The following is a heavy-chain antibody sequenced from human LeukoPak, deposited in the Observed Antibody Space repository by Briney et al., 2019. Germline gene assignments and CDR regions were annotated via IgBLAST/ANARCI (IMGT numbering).Heavy chain of an antibody. Sequence: ASVKVSCKASGYTFTGYYMHWVRQAPGQGLEWMGWINPNSGGTNYAQKFQGRVTMTRDTSISTAYMELSRLRSDDTAVYYCARDCGGQLGTHYYYYYMDVWGKGTTVTVSS. CDR1: GYTFTGYY. CDR3: ARDCGGQLGTHYYYYYMDV. V-gene: IGHV1-2*02. D-gene: IGHD7-27*01. J-gene: IGHJ6*03. CDR2: INPNSGGT.